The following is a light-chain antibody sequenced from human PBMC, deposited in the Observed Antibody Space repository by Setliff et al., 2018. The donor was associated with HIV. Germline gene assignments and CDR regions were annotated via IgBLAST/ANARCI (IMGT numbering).Light chain of an antibody. J-gene: IGLJ1*01. Sequence: QSALTQPRSVSGSPGQSVTISCTGTSSDVGGYNYVSWYQHHPGKAPKFMIYDVSKGPSGVPDRFSGSKSGNTASLTISGLQAEDQADYYCCSYVGSYTFGYVFGTGTRSPS. CDR3: CSYVGSYTFGYV. CDR1: SSDVGGYNY. V-gene: IGLV2-11*01. CDR2: DVS.